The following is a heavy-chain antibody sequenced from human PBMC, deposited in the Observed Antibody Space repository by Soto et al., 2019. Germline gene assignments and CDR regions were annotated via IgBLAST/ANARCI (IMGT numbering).Heavy chain of an antibody. CDR2: ISWNSGSI. CDR1: GFTFYDYS. D-gene: IGHD3-9*01. J-gene: IGHJ4*02. Sequence: GGSLRLSCAAPGFTFYDYSIHRGRPAPGKGLEWVSGISWNSGSIGYADSVKGRFTISRDNAKNSLYLQMNSLRAEDTALYYCAKVNNYDILTGYYDYWGQGTLVTVSS. CDR3: AKVNNYDILTGYYDY. V-gene: IGHV3-9*01.